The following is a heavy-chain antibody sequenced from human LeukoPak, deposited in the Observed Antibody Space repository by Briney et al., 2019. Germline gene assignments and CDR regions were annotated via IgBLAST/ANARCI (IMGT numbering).Heavy chain of an antibody. CDR1: GGSISSSSYY. Sequence: SETLSLTCTVSGGSISSSSYYWGWIRQPPGKGLEWIGSIYYSGSTYYNPSLKSRVTISVDTSKNQFSLKLSSVTAADTAVYYCARFTSWKPRGVFQHWGQGTLVTVSS. CDR2: IYYSGST. J-gene: IGHJ1*01. CDR3: ARFTSWKPRGVFQH. D-gene: IGHD2-2*01. V-gene: IGHV4-39*01.